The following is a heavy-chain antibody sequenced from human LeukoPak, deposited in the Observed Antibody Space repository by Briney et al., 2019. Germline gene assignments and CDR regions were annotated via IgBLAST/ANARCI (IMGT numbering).Heavy chain of an antibody. V-gene: IGHV3-21*01. Sequence: PGGSLRLSCAASGFTFSSYSMNWVRQAPGKGLEWVSSISSSSSYIYYADSVKGRFTISRDNAKNSLYLQMNSLRAEDTAVYYCARGPDDILTGYYPIVRHAFDIWGQGTMVNVS. CDR1: GFTFSSYS. J-gene: IGHJ3*02. CDR3: ARGPDDILTGYYPIVRHAFDI. CDR2: ISSSSSYI. D-gene: IGHD3-9*01.